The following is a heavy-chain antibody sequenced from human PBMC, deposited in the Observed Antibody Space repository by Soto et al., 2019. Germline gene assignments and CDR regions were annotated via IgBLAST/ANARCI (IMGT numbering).Heavy chain of an antibody. CDR1: GYSFTDYH. J-gene: IGHJ6*02. V-gene: IGHV1-2*04. D-gene: IGHD2-8*01. CDR3: ARGHSTDCSNGVCSFFYNHEMDV. CDR2: INPKSGGT. Sequence: ASVKVSCKASGYSFTDYHIHWVRQAPGQGLEWLGRINPKSGGTSTAQKFQGWVTMTRDRSISTVYMELTRLRSDDTAVYFCARGHSTDCSNGVCSFFYNHEMDVWGQGTTVTVSS.